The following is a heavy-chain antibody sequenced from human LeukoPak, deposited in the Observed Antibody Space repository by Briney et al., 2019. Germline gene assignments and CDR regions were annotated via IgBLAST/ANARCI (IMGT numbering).Heavy chain of an antibody. J-gene: IGHJ4*02. D-gene: IGHD3-22*01. V-gene: IGHV1-8*01. CDR1: GYTFTTYD. CDR2: MNPDTGNS. Sequence: ASVKVSCRASGYTFTTYDINWVRQATGEGLEWMGWMNPDTGNSGFAQKFQGRVSMTRDTSITTAFMELSSLSSDDTAVYYCARGYYYDSSGYTPFDYWGQGTLVTVSS. CDR3: ARGYYYDSSGYTPFDY.